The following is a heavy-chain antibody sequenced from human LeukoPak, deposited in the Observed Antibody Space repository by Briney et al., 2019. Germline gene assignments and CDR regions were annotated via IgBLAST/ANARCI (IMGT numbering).Heavy chain of an antibody. CDR3: ARDAGSYNWNYVDY. J-gene: IGHJ4*02. Sequence: GGSLRLSCAASGFTLSSHGIHWVRQAPGKGLEWVTFIAYDRGNQRYADSVMGRFTVSRDTSKSTLYLQMSSLRVEDTAVYYCARDAGSYNWNYVDYWGQGTLVTVSS. CDR1: GFTLSSHG. V-gene: IGHV3-30*02. D-gene: IGHD1-20*01. CDR2: IAYDRGNQ.